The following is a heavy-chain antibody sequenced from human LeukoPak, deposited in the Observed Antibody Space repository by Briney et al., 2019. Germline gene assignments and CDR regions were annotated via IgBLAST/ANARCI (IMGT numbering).Heavy chain of an antibody. CDR3: AKGRRAPLVGTITKSWIDY. V-gene: IGHV3-30*02. CDR1: GFTFTTYG. Sequence: GGSLRLSCAASGFTFTTYGMHWVRQAPGKGLEWVAFIRYDGSNKYYADSVKGRFTISRDNSKNTLYLQMNSLRAEDTAVYYCAKGRRAPLVGTITKSWIDYWGQGTLVTVSS. CDR2: IRYDGSNK. J-gene: IGHJ4*02. D-gene: IGHD1-7*01.